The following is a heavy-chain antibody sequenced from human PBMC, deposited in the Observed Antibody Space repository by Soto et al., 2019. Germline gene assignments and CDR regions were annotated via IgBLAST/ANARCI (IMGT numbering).Heavy chain of an antibody. Sequence: RASVKVSCKASGYTFTSYYMHWVRQAPGQGLEWMGIINPSGGSTSYAQKFQGRVTMTRDTSTSTVYMELSSLRSEDTAVYYCARALVITMLTPEAYYYGMDVWGQGTTVTVSS. CDR2: INPSGGST. D-gene: IGHD3-10*02. J-gene: IGHJ6*02. CDR3: ARALVITMLTPEAYYYGMDV. V-gene: IGHV1-46*01. CDR1: GYTFTSYY.